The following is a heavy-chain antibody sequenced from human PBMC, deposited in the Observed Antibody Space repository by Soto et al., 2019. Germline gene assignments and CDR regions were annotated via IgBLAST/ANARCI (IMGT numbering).Heavy chain of an antibody. V-gene: IGHV1-46*03. CDR2: INPSGGST. CDR1: GYTFTSYY. CDR3: ARDRGDIVVVPAAFGFDP. J-gene: IGHJ5*02. D-gene: IGHD2-2*01. Sequence: ASVKVSCKASGYTFTSYYMHWVRQAPGQGLEWMGIINPSGGSTSYAQKFQGRVTVTRDTPTSTVYMELSSLRSEDTAVYYCARDRGDIVVVPAAFGFDPWGQGTLGTVSS.